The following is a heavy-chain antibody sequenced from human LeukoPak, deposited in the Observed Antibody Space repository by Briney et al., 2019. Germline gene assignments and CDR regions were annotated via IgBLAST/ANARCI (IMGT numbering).Heavy chain of an antibody. Sequence: GGSLRLSCAASGFTFSSYWMHWVRQAPGKGLEWVSVIYSGGTTYYADSVKGRFTISRDNSKNTLYLQMNSLRVDDTAVYYCARVSGGAAAGKTGWYYFDYWGQGTLVTVSS. CDR1: GFTFSSYW. CDR3: ARVSGGAAAGKTGWYYFDY. J-gene: IGHJ4*02. CDR2: IYSGGTT. V-gene: IGHV3-53*01. D-gene: IGHD6-13*01.